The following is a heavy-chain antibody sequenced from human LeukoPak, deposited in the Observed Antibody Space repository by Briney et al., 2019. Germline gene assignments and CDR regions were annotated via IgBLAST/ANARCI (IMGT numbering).Heavy chain of an antibody. D-gene: IGHD1-26*01. V-gene: IGHV3-66*02. CDR3: ARTKIVGATRDY. Sequence: GGSLRLSCAASGFTFSDYYMSWVRQAPGKGLEWVSVIYSGGSTYYADSVKGRFTISRDNSKNTLYLQMNSLRAEDTAVYYCARTKIVGATRDYWGQGTLVTVSS. CDR1: GFTFSDYY. J-gene: IGHJ4*02. CDR2: IYSGGST.